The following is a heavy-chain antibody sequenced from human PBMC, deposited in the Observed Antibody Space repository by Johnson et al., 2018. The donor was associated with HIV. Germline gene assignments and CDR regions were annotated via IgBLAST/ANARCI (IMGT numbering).Heavy chain of an antibody. J-gene: IGHJ3*02. D-gene: IGHD4-17*01. CDR3: ARDRGTVTTAQMAFDI. CDR1: GFTFSNAW. Sequence: VQLVESGGGLVQPGGSLRLSCAASGFTFSNAWMNWVRQAPGKGLEWVGRIKSKTDGGTTDYAAPVKGRFTISRDDSKNTLYLQMNSLRAEDTALYYCARDRGTVTTAQMAFDIWGQGTMVTVSS. V-gene: IGHV3-15*05. CDR2: IKSKTDGGTT.